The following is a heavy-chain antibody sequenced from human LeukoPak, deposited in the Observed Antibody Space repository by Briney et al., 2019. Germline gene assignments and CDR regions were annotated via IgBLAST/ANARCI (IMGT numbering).Heavy chain of an antibody. Sequence: LGAALKISSKGSGSRFTSYWIGWVRQMHGKGREGMGIIYPGDSDTRYRPSFQGQVTISAHKSISTAYLQSSSLKASHPAMYYCARQAVRGAYDWFDPCGQGTLVTVSS. V-gene: IGHV5-51*01. CDR2: IYPGDSDT. J-gene: IGHJ5*02. D-gene: IGHD3-10*01. CDR1: GSRFTSYW. CDR3: ARQAVRGAYDWFDP.